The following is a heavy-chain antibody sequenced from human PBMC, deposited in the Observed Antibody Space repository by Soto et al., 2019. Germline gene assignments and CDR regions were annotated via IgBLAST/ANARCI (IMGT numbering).Heavy chain of an antibody. J-gene: IGHJ4*03. V-gene: IGHV4-38-2*01. D-gene: IGHD3-3*01. CDR1: SYVIESGHY. CDR2: IYDSGTT. Sequence: ETLSLTCVVSSYVIESGHYWGWVRQPPGKGLEWVGSIYDSGTTYYNPSLRSRVTISADTSKNQFSLSLTSVTAADTAVYYCARSPQYYTPGSSPFDYWGPGTMVTVSS. CDR3: ARSPQYYTPGSSPFDY.